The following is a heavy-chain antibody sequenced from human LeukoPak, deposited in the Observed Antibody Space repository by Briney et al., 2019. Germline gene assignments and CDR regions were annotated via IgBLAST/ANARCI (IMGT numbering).Heavy chain of an antibody. J-gene: IGHJ4*02. V-gene: IGHV4-34*01. CDR1: GGSFSGYY. D-gene: IGHD1-26*01. CDR3: ASVSGNYYRIDS. Sequence: SETLSLTCAVYGGSFSGYYWSWIRKSPAKGLEWIGEINHSGSTKYNPSLKRRVTISVDTSKNQFSLKLNSVTAADTAVYFCASVSGNYYRIDSWGRGTLVTVSS. CDR2: INHSGST.